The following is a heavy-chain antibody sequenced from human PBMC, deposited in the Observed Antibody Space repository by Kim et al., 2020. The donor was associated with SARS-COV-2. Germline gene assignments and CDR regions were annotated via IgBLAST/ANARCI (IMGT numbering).Heavy chain of an antibody. D-gene: IGHD2-21*01. J-gene: IGHJ4*02. V-gene: IGHV4-59*01. Sequence: NPSHKDQVTISGDPSKNQFSLRLSSVTAADTAVYYCTRDANYYDGAGDSMWGQGTLVTVSS. CDR3: TRDANYYDGAGDSM.